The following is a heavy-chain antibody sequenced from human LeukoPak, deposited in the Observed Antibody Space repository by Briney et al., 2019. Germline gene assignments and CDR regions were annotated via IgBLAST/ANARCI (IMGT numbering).Heavy chain of an antibody. J-gene: IGHJ4*02. V-gene: IGHV5-51*01. Sequence: GESLKISCKASGYSLTSYWIGWVRQMPGKGLEWMGIIYPDDPATRYSPSFQGQVTISSAKSISTAYLLWSSLKASDTAMYYCARLVDTTMADYWGQGSLVTVSS. D-gene: IGHD5-18*01. CDR1: GYSLTSYW. CDR2: IYPDDPAT. CDR3: ARLVDTTMADY.